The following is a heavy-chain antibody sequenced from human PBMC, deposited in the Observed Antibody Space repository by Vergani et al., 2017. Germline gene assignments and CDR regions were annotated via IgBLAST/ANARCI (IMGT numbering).Heavy chain of an antibody. V-gene: IGHV3-33*01. CDR3: ARGRGNDYRDAFDF. D-gene: IGHD3-10*01. Sequence: QVQLVESGGGVVQPGRSLRLSCAASGFTFSAYGMHWVRQAPGKGLEWVAVSWYDGNNKYYADSVKGRFIIARDNAKNTLYLQIYSLRAEDTAVYFCARGRGNDYRDAFDFWGHGSMATVSS. J-gene: IGHJ3*01. CDR2: SWYDGNNK. CDR1: GFTFSAYG.